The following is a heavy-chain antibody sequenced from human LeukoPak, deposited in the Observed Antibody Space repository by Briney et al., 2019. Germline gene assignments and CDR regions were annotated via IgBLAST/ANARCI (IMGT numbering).Heavy chain of an antibody. CDR1: GGSFSDYY. D-gene: IGHD1-26*01. V-gene: IGHV4-34*01. Sequence: SETLSLTCAVYGGSFSDYYWSWIRQSPGKGLEWIGEMNHSGRTNCNPSLKSRVTISVDTFKKQFSLKLSSVTAADTAMYYCARGDSGSFYSWYLDYWGQGTLVTVSS. CDR3: ARGDSGSFYSWYLDY. CDR2: MNHSGRT. J-gene: IGHJ4*02.